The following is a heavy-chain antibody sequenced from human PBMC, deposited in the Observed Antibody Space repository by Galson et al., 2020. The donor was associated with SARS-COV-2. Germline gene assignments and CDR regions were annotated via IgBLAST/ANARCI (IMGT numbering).Heavy chain of an antibody. CDR3: ATAPTVTTPNWFDP. CDR1: GYTLTELS. CDR2: FDPEDGET. J-gene: IGHJ5*02. V-gene: IGHV1-24*01. Sequence: ASVKVSCKVSGYTLTELSMHWVRQAPGKGLEWMGGFDPEDGETLYAQKFQGRVTMTEDTSTDTAYLELSSLRSEDTAVYYCATAPTVTTPNWFDPWGQGTLVTVSS. D-gene: IGHD4-4*01.